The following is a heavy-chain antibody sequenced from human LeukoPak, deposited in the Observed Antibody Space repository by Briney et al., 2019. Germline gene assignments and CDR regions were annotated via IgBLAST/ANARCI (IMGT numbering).Heavy chain of an antibody. V-gene: IGHV1-69*04. CDR3: AASQSEGGSYYLQRRGSCAFEI. D-gene: IGHD2-15*01. CDR2: ILPILGIA. J-gene: IGHJ3*02. Sequence: SSVKVSCNASGGPFSSYAIRWLRQAPGHGLEWMGRILPILGIANYGRKIQGRVTITADKSPCTAYMELSSLSSEDTAVYYCAASQSEGGSYYLQRRGSCAFEIWGQGKMVTVSS. CDR1: GGPFSSYA.